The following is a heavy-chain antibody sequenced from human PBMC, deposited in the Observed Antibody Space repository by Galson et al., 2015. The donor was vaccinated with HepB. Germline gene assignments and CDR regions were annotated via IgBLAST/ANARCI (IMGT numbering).Heavy chain of an antibody. CDR2: IYYSGST. V-gene: IGHV4-59*01. CDR3: ARGPYSPDAFDI. D-gene: IGHD5-18*01. J-gene: IGHJ3*02. CDR1: GGSISSYY. Sequence: ETLSLTCTVSGGSISSYYWSWIRQPPGKGLEWTGYIYYSGSTNYNPSLKSRVTISVDTSKNQFSLKLSSVTAADTAVYYCARGPYSPDAFDIWGQGTMVTVSS.